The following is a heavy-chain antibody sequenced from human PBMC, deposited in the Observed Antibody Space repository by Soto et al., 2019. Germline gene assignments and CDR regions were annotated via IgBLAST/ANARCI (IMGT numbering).Heavy chain of an antibody. V-gene: IGHV3-33*01. CDR2: IWYDGSNK. CDR3: ARDAGFSGSYFDH. CDR1: GFTFSSYG. D-gene: IGHD1-26*01. J-gene: IGHJ4*02. Sequence: GGSPRLSRAATGFTFSSYGMNWVRQAPGKGLEWVAVIWYDGSNKCYVDSVKCRFTISRDNSKNMLFLQIGSLRGGDTAVYYCARDAGFSGSYFDHSRQGPLVPVCS.